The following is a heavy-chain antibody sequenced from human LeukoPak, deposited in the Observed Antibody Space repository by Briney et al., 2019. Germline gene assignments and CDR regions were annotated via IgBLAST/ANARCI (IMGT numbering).Heavy chain of an antibody. V-gene: IGHV3-11*04. CDR2: ISNSGNTI. D-gene: IGHD3-22*01. CDR3: SAGEGYYDSSDYYSAWAFNV. Sequence: GGSLRLSCAASGFTFSDYHMSWIRQAPGKGLEWVSYISNSGNTIYYADSVKGRFTISRDNAKNSLYLQMNSLRAEDTAVYYCSAGEGYYDSSDYYSAWAFNVWGQGTMVTVSS. J-gene: IGHJ3*01. CDR1: GFTFSDYH.